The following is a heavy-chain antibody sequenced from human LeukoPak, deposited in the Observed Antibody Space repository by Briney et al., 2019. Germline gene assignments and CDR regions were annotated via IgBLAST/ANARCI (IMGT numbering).Heavy chain of an antibody. Sequence: PSETLSLTCTVSGGSISTSSYYWGWIRQPPGKGLEWIGNIYYSGSTHYSPSLKSRVTISVDTSKNQFSLKLSSVTAADTAVYYCARLPYSSGWFDAFDIWGQGTMVTVSS. CDR3: ARLPYSSGWFDAFDI. D-gene: IGHD6-19*01. J-gene: IGHJ3*02. CDR2: IYYSGST. V-gene: IGHV4-39*01. CDR1: GGSISTSSYY.